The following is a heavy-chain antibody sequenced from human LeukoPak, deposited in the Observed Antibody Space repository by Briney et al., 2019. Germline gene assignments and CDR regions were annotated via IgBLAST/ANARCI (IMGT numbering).Heavy chain of an antibody. CDR3: ERHESMTTVYFSY. D-gene: IGHD4-17*01. V-gene: IGHV4-39*01. Sequence: SETLSLTCTLSVDSMSSSSYYGGWSRQPPGKGLEWIWSIYYSRSTYYNPSLKSRVTISVDTSKNKFSLKLSSVTARDTAVYFCERHESMTTVYFSYWGQGTLVTVSS. J-gene: IGHJ4*02. CDR1: VDSMSSSSYY. CDR2: IYYSRST.